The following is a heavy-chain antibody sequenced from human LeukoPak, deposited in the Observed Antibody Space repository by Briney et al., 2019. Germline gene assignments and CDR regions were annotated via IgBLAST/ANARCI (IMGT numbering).Heavy chain of an antibody. Sequence: GGSLRLSCAASGFTFSSYAMHWVRQAPGKRLEWVAVVSFDGDNKYYADSVKDRFTISRDNSQNTLYLQLNSLRAEDTAVYYCARDWTLNCWGQGTLVTVSS. V-gene: IGHV3-30-3*01. D-gene: IGHD3/OR15-3a*01. CDR2: VSFDGDNK. CDR1: GFTFSSYA. J-gene: IGHJ4*02. CDR3: ARDWTLNC.